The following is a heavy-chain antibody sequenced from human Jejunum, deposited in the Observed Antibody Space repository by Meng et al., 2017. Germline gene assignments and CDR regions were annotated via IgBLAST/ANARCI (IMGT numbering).Heavy chain of an antibody. CDR2: ISTYSNYT. CDR3: ARESVEYCSVTSCYAVDY. Sequence: GESLKISCAASGFTFSDYNMNWVRQAPGKGLEWVSYISTYSNYTYYADSVKGRFTISRDNAKNSLYLQMNSLRAEDTAVYYCARESVEYCSVTSCYAVDYWGQGTLVTVSS. D-gene: IGHD2-2*01. J-gene: IGHJ4*02. CDR1: GFTFSDYN. V-gene: IGHV3-21*01.